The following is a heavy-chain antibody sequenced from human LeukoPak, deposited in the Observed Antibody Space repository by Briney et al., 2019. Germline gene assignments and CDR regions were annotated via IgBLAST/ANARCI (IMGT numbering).Heavy chain of an antibody. D-gene: IGHD5-12*01. J-gene: IGHJ3*02. CDR2: IYPKSGGT. CDR1: GYIFTDYY. CDR3: VRDGYSGGAFDI. Sequence: GASVKVSCKASGYIFTDYYMHWVRQAPGQELEWMGWIYPKSGGTNYAQKFQSRVTMTRDTSITTAFMELNILKSDDTAVYYCVRDGYSGGAFDIWGQGTMVTVSS. V-gene: IGHV1-2*02.